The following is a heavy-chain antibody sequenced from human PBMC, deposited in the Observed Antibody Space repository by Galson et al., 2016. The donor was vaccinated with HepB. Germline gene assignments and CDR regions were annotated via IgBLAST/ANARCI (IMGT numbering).Heavy chain of an antibody. CDR2: ISYDGNKK. D-gene: IGHD4-17*01. J-gene: IGHJ6*02. CDR3: ARVATVTTFYYYYGMDV. CDR1: GFSNYG. Sequence: SLRLSCAASGFSNYGMHWVRQAPGKGLEWVAVISYDGNKKLYAASVRGRFTISRDNSRNTLYLQMNSLRAEDTAVYYCARVATVTTFYYYYGMDVWGQGTTVTVSS. V-gene: IGHV3-30*03.